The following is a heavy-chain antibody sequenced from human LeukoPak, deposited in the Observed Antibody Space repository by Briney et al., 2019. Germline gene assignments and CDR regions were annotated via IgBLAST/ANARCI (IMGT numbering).Heavy chain of an antibody. D-gene: IGHD6-13*01. CDR1: GGSISSYY. CDR2: IYYSGST. V-gene: IGHV4-59*01. Sequence: SETLSLTCTVSGGSISSYYWSWIRQPPGKGLEWIGYIYYSGSTNYNPSLKSRVTISVDTSKNQFSLKLSSVTAADTAVYYCARSSWCGSYYFDYWGQGTLVTVSS. J-gene: IGHJ4*02. CDR3: ARSSWCGSYYFDY.